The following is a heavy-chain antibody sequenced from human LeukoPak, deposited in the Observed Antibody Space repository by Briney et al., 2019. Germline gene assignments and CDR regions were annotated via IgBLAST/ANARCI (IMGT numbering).Heavy chain of an antibody. V-gene: IGHV1-2*02. CDR2: INPNNGGT. CDR3: ARIYDFWSGNYFDY. Sequence: ASGKVSGKAAGYTFTDYYMHWVRQAPEQGLEVRGWINPNNGGTNHAQKVQGRVTMTRDKPGSTACMELRTLRSHDTALYYRARIYDFWSGNYFDYWGQGTPVTVSS. CDR1: GYTFTDYY. J-gene: IGHJ4*02. D-gene: IGHD3-3*01.